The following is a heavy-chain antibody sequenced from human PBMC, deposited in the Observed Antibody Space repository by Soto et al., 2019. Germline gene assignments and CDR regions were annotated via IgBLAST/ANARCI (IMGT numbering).Heavy chain of an antibody. V-gene: IGHV4-31*03. CDR1: GGSISSGGYY. Sequence: PSETLSLTCTVSGGSISSGGYYWSWIRQHPGKGLEWIGYIYYSGSTYYNPSLKSRVTISVDTSKNQFSLKLSSVTAADKAVYYCARDSATANWFDPWGQGTLVTVSS. CDR2: IYYSGST. CDR3: ARDSATANWFDP. J-gene: IGHJ5*02. D-gene: IGHD1-26*01.